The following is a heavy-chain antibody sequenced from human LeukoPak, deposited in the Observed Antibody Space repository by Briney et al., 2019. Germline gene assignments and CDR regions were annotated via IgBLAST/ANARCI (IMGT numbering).Heavy chain of an antibody. D-gene: IGHD6-6*01. CDR1: GGAFSSYA. Sequence: ASVKVSCKASGGAFSSYAISWVRQAPGQGLEWMGIINPTGGSTTYAQKFQGRVTMTRDTSTSTVYMELSSLRSDDTAVYYCARTAARRFDYWGQGTLVTVSS. CDR3: ARTAARRFDY. V-gene: IGHV1-46*01. J-gene: IGHJ4*02. CDR2: INPTGGST.